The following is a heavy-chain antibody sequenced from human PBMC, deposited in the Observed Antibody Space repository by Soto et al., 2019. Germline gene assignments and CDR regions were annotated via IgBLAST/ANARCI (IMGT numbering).Heavy chain of an antibody. J-gene: IGHJ6*02. Sequence: QLQLQESGPGLVKPSETLSLTCTVSGGSISSSSYYWGWIRQPPGKGLEWIGSIYYSGSTYYNPSLKSRVTISVDTSKNQFSLKLSSVTAADTAVYYCARPDYYDSSGYYPPYGMDVWGQGTTVTVSS. V-gene: IGHV4-39*01. CDR2: IYYSGST. D-gene: IGHD3-22*01. CDR1: GGSISSSSYY. CDR3: ARPDYYDSSGYYPPYGMDV.